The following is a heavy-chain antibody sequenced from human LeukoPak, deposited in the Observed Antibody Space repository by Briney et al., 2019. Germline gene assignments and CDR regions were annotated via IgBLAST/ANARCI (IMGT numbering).Heavy chain of an antibody. V-gene: IGHV3-7*01. D-gene: IGHD2-2*01. CDR3: ARGRCSSISCFFDY. CDR2: IHQDGSDK. Sequence: PGGSLRLSCAASGFTCTKYWMSWVRQAPGMGLEWVANIHQDGSDKYYVDSVKGRFTISRDNAKNSLNLQMNSLRAEDTAVYYCARGRCSSISCFFDYWGQGTLVTVSS. CDR1: GFTCTKYW. J-gene: IGHJ4*02.